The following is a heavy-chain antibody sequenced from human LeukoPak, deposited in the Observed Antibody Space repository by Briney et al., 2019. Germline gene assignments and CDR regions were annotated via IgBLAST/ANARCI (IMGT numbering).Heavy chain of an antibody. Sequence: GASVKVSCKASGYTFTSYDINWVRQATGQGLEWMGWMNPNSGNTGYAQKFQGRVTMTRNTSISTAYMELSSLRSEDTAVYYCARGRVRGMATIGGGLYFDYWGQGTLVTVSS. J-gene: IGHJ4*02. V-gene: IGHV1-8*01. CDR1: GYTFTSYD. CDR2: MNPNSGNT. D-gene: IGHD5-24*01. CDR3: ARGRVRGMATIGGGLYFDY.